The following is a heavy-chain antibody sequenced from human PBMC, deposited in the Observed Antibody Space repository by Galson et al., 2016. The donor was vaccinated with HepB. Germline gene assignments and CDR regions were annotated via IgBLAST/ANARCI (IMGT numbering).Heavy chain of an antibody. J-gene: IGHJ4*02. CDR1: GFTFSSYW. Sequence: SLRLSCAASGFTFSSYWMSWVRQAPGKGLEWVANIKQDGSEKYYVDSVKGRFTISRDNAKNSLYLQMNSLRAEDTAVYYCARLSLVSAGTVDYWGQGTLVVVSS. D-gene: IGHD6-19*01. CDR2: IKQDGSEK. CDR3: ARLSLVSAGTVDY. V-gene: IGHV3-7*01.